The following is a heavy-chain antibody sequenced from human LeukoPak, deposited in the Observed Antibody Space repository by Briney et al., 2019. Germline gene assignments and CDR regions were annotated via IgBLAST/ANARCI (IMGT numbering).Heavy chain of an antibody. CDR3: ARVGSVTTIRGAFDI. Sequence: GASVKVSCKASGYTFTSYGISWVRQAPGQGLEWMGWISAYNGNTNYAQKLQGRVTMTTDTSTSTAYMELRSLRSDDTAVYYCARVGSVTTIRGAFDIWGQGTMVTVSS. J-gene: IGHJ3*02. CDR2: ISAYNGNT. D-gene: IGHD4-17*01. CDR1: GYTFTSYG. V-gene: IGHV1-18*01.